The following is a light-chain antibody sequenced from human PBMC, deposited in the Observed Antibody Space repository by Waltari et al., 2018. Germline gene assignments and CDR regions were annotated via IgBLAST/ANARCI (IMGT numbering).Light chain of an antibody. CDR1: QNVDNY. CDR3: QQRSSLLPVT. J-gene: IGKJ4*01. CDR2: DAS. Sequence: EIVLTQSPGTVSLSPGERATLSCRASQNVDNYVAWYQQRPGQTPKLLISDASNRATGVPARFSGSGSGTDFTLTISGLEPEDFAVYYCQQRSSLLPVTFGGGTKVEIK. V-gene: IGKV3-11*01.